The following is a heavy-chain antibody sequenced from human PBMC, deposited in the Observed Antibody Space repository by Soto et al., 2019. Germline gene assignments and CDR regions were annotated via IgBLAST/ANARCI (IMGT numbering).Heavy chain of an antibody. Sequence: QVQLQESGPGLVKPSQTLSLTCAVSGDSISSGIYYWTWIRQHPGKGLEWIGYISNSGSTYYIPSLESRVTISADTSENHFSLRLTSVTAADTAVYYCAREVLGTDRFFDSWGQGTMVTVSS. CDR2: ISNSGST. V-gene: IGHV4-31*11. J-gene: IGHJ3*02. CDR3: AREVLGTDRFFDS. D-gene: IGHD7-27*01. CDR1: GDSISSGIYY.